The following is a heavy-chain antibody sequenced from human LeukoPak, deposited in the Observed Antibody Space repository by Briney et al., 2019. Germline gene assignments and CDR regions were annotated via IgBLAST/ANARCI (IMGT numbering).Heavy chain of an antibody. J-gene: IGHJ6*02. CDR3: ARDGVVPAATYYYYGMDV. Sequence: SVTVSCKASGGTFSSYAISWVRQAPGQGLEWMGGIIPIFGTANYAQKFQGRVTITADESTSTAYMELSSLRSEDTAVYYRARDGVVPAATYYYYGMDVWGQGTTVTVSS. D-gene: IGHD2-2*01. V-gene: IGHV1-69*13. CDR2: IIPIFGTA. CDR1: GGTFSSYA.